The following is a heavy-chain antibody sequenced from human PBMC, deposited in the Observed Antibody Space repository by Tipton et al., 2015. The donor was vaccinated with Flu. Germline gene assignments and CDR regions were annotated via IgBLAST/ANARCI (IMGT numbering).Heavy chain of an antibody. Sequence: TLSLTCTVSGGSISSGGYYWSWIRQHPGKGLEWIGYIYYSGSTYYNPSLKSRVTISVDTSKNQFSLKLSSVTAADTAVYYCARDRGAFYGDYRNDAFDIWGQGTMVTVSS. J-gene: IGHJ3*02. D-gene: IGHD4-17*01. CDR2: IYYSGST. CDR1: GGSISSGGYY. CDR3: ARDRGAFYGDYRNDAFDI. V-gene: IGHV4-31*03.